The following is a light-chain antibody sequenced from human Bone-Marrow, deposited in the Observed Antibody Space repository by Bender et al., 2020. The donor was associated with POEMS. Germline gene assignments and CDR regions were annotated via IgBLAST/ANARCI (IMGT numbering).Light chain of an antibody. CDR2: DDS. V-gene: IGLV3-21*02. J-gene: IGLJ3*02. Sequence: SYVLTQPPSVSVAPGQAARITCGGDNIASKSVHWYQRKPGQAPVLVVFDDSDRPSGIPVRFSGSKSGNTATLTITRVAAGDEADYYCQVWDSTSDHPVFGGGTKLTVL. CDR3: QVWDSTSDHPV. CDR1: NIASKS.